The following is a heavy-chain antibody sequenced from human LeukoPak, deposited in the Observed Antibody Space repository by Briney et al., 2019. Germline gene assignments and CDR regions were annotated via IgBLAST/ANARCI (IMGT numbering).Heavy chain of an antibody. J-gene: IGHJ6*03. V-gene: IGHV3-30*03. Sequence: GGSLRLSCAASGFTFSHYGMHWVRQAPGKGLEWVAVISYDGTNKYYADSVKGRFTISRDNSKNTLYLQMNSLRAEDTAVYYCASLTAAYGLMDYYYMDVWGKGTTVTVSS. CDR2: ISYDGTNK. CDR3: ASLTAAYGLMDYYYMDV. CDR1: GFTFSHYG. D-gene: IGHD4-17*01.